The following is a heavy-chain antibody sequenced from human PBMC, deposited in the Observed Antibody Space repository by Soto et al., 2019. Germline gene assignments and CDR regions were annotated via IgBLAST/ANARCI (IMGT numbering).Heavy chain of an antibody. CDR1: AFTFSSCA. CDR3: AKDALGAYNSGWHDGFDI. Sequence: EVQLLESGGGLVQPGGSLRLSCAASAFTFSSCAMSWVRQAPGKGLEWVSGISGSAGSTYYAGSVKGRFTISRDNSKSTMYLQMNSLRAEDTAVYYCAKDALGAYNSGWHDGFDIWGQGTMVTVSS. D-gene: IGHD6-19*01. V-gene: IGHV3-23*01. J-gene: IGHJ3*02. CDR2: ISGSAGST.